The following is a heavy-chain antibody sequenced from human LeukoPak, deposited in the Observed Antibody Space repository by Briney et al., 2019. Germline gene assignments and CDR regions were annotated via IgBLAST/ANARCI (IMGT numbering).Heavy chain of an antibody. CDR2: ISAYNGNT. D-gene: IGHD6-6*01. J-gene: IGHJ4*02. CDR3: ARDHGAARLVFDY. Sequence: GASVKVSCKASGYTFTSYDINWVRQATGQGLEWMGWISAYNGNTNYAQKLQGKVTMTTDTSTSTAYMELRSLRSDDTAVYYCARDHGAARLVFDYWGQGTLVTVSS. CDR1: GYTFTSYD. V-gene: IGHV1-18*01.